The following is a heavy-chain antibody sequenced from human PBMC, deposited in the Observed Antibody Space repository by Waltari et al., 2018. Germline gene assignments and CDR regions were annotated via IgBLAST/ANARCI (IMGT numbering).Heavy chain of an antibody. D-gene: IGHD3-3*01. CDR2: ISSGSSYI. V-gene: IGHV3-21*01. Sequence: DVQLVESGGGLVKPGGYLGLSWAASGFTFRSYRMPWVRRAPGKGVEWVALISSGSSYIHYADSARGRFAISRDNAKNSLFLQMDSLRAEDTAVYYCARDALYDFWTASADFWGQGTLVTVSS. CDR3: ARDALYDFWTASADF. CDR1: GFTFRSYR. J-gene: IGHJ4*02.